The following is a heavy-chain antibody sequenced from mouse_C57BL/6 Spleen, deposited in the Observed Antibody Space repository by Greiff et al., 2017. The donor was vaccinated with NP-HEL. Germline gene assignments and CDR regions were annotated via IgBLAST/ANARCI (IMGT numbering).Heavy chain of an antibody. J-gene: IGHJ3*01. CDR3: ARGVITTVVATDWFAY. D-gene: IGHD1-1*01. CDR1: GYTFTSYW. V-gene: IGHV1-64*01. Sequence: QVQLQQPGAELVKPGASVKLSCKASGYTFTSYWMHWVKQRPGQGLEWIGMIPPNSGSTNYNEKFKSKATLTVDKSSSTAYMQLSSLTSEDSAVYYCARGVITTVVATDWFAYWGQGTLVTVSA. CDR2: IPPNSGST.